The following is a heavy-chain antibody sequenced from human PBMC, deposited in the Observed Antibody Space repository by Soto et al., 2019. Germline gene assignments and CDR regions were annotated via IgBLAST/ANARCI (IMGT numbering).Heavy chain of an antibody. D-gene: IGHD2-21*02. CDR1: GFNFINHW. J-gene: IGHJ5*02. CDR3: ARESGDWPLNWFDP. V-gene: IGHV3-74*01. CDR2: ITSDGKSK. Sequence: AGSSLRLACASSGFNFINHWMHWVRQRPAEGLVWVSRITSDGKSKAYAESVKGRFAISRDNAKNTLYLQMNGLTAEDTAVYYCARESGDWPLNWFDPWGQGTLVTFSS.